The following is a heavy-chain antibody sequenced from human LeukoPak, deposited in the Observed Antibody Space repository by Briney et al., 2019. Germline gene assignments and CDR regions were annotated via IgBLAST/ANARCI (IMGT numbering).Heavy chain of an antibody. J-gene: IGHJ4*02. Sequence: TSQTLSLTCTVSGGSISSGGYYWSWIRQHPGKGLEWIGYIYYSGSTYYNPSLKSRVTISVDTSKNQFSLKLSSVTAADTAVYYCARVADSSAFDYWGQGTLVTVSS. CDR2: IYYSGST. D-gene: IGHD3-22*01. V-gene: IGHV4-31*03. CDR3: ARVADSSAFDY. CDR1: GGSISSGGYY.